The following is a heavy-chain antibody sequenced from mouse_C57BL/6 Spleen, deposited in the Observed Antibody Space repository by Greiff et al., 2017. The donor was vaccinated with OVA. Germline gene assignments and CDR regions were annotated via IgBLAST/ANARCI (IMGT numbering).Heavy chain of an antibody. D-gene: IGHD1-1*01. J-gene: IGHJ2*01. CDR1: GFTIKNTY. V-gene: IGHV14-3*01. Sequence: VQLQQSVAELVRPGASVKLSCTASGFTIKNTYMHWVKQRPEQGLEWIGRIDPANGNTKYAPKFQGKATIPADTSSNTAYLRLSSLTYEGAAVYCGTSSFTTVVSFGYWGHGTTLTVAS. CDR3: TSSFTTVVSFGY. CDR2: IDPANGNT.